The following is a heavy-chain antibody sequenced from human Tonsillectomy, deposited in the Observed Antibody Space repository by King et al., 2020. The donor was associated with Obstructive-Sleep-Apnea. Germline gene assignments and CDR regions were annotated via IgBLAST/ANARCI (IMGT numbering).Heavy chain of an antibody. CDR1: GGSISRSD. V-gene: IGHV4-59*08. J-gene: IGHJ4*02. CDR2: IYYSGTS. D-gene: IGHD5-12*01. Sequence: QLQESGPGLVKPSETLSLTCTVSGGSISRSDCGWIRQPPGKGREWSGYIYYSGTSTLNPSLKSRLTISGDPSKNKFSLRLSSVTAADTAVYYCVSGAGWLIAYWGQGTLVTVSS. CDR3: VSGAGWLIAY.